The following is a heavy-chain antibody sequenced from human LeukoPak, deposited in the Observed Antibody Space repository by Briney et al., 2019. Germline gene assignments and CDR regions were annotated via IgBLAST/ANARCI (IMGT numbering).Heavy chain of an antibody. Sequence: PPGGSLRLSCAASGFTFSSYAMHWVRQAPGKGLEWVAVISYDGSNKYYADSVKGRFTISRDNSKNTLYLQMNSLRAEDTAVYYCAREGREGTTGFFDYWGQGTLVTVSS. D-gene: IGHD1-1*01. CDR3: AREGREGTTGFFDY. CDR2: ISYDGSNK. V-gene: IGHV3-30*14. J-gene: IGHJ4*02. CDR1: GFTFSSYA.